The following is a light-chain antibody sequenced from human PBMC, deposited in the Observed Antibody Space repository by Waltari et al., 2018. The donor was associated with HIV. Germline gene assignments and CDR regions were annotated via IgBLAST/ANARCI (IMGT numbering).Light chain of an antibody. J-gene: IGLJ2*01. Sequence: QVVLTQSPSASASLGASVKLTCTLSSGHTNYAIAWHQQQPEKGPRYLMRLSTNGSHTKGDGIPDRFSGSSSGAERHLTISSLQSEDEADYYCQTWGTGIVVFGGGTKLTVL. CDR3: QTWGTGIVV. CDR1: SGHTNYA. CDR2: LSTNGSH. V-gene: IGLV4-69*01.